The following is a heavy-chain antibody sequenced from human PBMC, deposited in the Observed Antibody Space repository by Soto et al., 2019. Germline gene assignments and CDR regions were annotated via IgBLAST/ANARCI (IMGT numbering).Heavy chain of an antibody. CDR1: GYTFTSNA. D-gene: IGHD3-22*01. V-gene: IGHV1-3*01. CDR2: INAGNGNT. J-gene: IGHJ1*01. CDR3: ARVTDYFDSSGYSREYFQH. Sequence: QVQLVQSGAEVKKPGASVKDSCKASGYTFTSNAMHWLRQAPGQRPEWMGWINAGNGNTKYSQKFRERVTITRDTSASTVYMELSSLRSEDTAVYYCARVTDYFDSSGYSREYFQHGGQGTLVTVSS.